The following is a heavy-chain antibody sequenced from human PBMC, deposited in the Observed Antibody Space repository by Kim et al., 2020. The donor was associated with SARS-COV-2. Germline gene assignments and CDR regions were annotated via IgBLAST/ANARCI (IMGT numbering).Heavy chain of an antibody. J-gene: IGHJ4*02. V-gene: IGHV3-23*01. Sequence: GGSLRLSCAASGFTFSSYAMSWVRQAPGKGLEWVSAISGSGGSTYYADSVKGRFTISRDNSKNTLYLQMNSLRAEDTAVYYCAKMFSNQLWFGELFFDYWGQGTLVTVSS. D-gene: IGHD3-10*01. CDR1: GFTFSSYA. CDR3: AKMFSNQLWFGELFFDY. CDR2: ISGSGGST.